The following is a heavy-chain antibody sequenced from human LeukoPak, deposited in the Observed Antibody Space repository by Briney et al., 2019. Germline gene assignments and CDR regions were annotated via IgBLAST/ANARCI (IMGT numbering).Heavy chain of an antibody. J-gene: IGHJ5*02. Sequence: ESGPTLVNPTQTLTLTCTFSGFSLSTSGVGVGWIRQPPGKALEWLALIYWNDDKRYSQSLKSRLPITKDPSKNQVVITMTNMEPVDTATYYCAHVTGGDYVDWFAPWGQGTLVTVSS. D-gene: IGHD4-17*01. CDR3: AHVTGGDYVDWFAP. CDR2: IYWNDDK. CDR1: GFSLSTSGVG. V-gene: IGHV2-5*01.